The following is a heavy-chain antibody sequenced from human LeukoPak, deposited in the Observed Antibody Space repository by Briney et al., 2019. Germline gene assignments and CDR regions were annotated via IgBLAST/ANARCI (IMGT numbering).Heavy chain of an antibody. CDR1: GGSINFYY. CDR2: LYSSGNT. Sequence: SETLSLTCTVSGGSINFYYWSWIWQPAGQGLEWVGRLYSSGNTYYNPSLRSRITMSVDTSKNEFSLKLTSVTAADTAIYYCARGEHTFESWGEGTLVSVSS. CDR3: ARGEHTFES. J-gene: IGHJ4*02. V-gene: IGHV4-4*07. D-gene: IGHD1/OR15-1a*01.